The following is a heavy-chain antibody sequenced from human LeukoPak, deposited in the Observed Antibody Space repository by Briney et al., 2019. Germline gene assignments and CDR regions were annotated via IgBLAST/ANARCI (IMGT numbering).Heavy chain of an antibody. Sequence: ASVKVSFNSSVYTFTSYGYSWVRHAHGQGHEWMGCISVYNGNTNNANNLHGRLTMTTDTTTRNPFIVLRSLRSDANTAVYCPRLGYSCGWFPAGVDYWGQGTLVTVSS. J-gene: IGHJ4*02. CDR3: PRLGYSCGWFPAGVDY. CDR2: ISVYNGNT. V-gene: IGHV1-18*01. CDR1: VYTFTSYG. D-gene: IGHD6-19*01.